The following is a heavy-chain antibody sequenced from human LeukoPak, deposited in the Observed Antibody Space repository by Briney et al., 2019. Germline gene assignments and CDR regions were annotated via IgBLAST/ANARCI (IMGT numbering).Heavy chain of an antibody. Sequence: PSETLSLTCTVSGYSISSGYYWGWIRQPPGKGLEWVGSIYLSGSTYYNPSLKGPVTISVDTSKSQFSLKLSSVTDADTAVYYCARDLRENSRYFDYWGQGTLVTVSS. CDR3: ARDLRENSRYFDY. J-gene: IGHJ4*02. CDR2: IYLSGST. CDR1: GYSISSGYY. V-gene: IGHV4-38-2*02. D-gene: IGHD4-11*01.